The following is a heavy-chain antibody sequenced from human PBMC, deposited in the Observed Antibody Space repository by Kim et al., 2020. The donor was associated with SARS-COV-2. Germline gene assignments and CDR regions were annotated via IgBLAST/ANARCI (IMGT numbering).Heavy chain of an antibody. Sequence: GGSLRLSCAASGFTVSSNYMSWVRQAPGKGLEWVSVIYSGGSTYYADSVKGRFTISRDNSKNTLYLQMNSLRAEDTAVYYCARGYGSGRKMFFDYWGQGTLVTVSS. CDR1: GFTVSSNY. CDR3: ARGYGSGRKMFFDY. J-gene: IGHJ4*02. V-gene: IGHV3-66*01. CDR2: IYSGGST. D-gene: IGHD3-10*01.